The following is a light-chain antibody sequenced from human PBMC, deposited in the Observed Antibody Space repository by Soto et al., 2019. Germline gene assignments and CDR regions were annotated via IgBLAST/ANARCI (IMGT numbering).Light chain of an antibody. V-gene: IGLV3-21*02. J-gene: IGLJ2*01. CDR2: DDS. CDR1: NIGSKS. Sequence: SYELTQPPSVSVAPGQTARITCGGNNIGSKSVHWCQQKPGQAPVLVVYDDSDRPSGIPERFSGSNSGNTATLTISRFEAGDEADYYCQVWDSSSDHVVFGGGTKLTVL. CDR3: QVWDSSSDHVV.